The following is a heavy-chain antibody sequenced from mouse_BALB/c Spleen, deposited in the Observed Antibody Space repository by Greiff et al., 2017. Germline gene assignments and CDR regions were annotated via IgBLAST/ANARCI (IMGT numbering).Heavy chain of an antibody. CDR1: GDSITSGY. J-gene: IGHJ2*01. CDR3: ARYWGYGSSFDY. Sequence: EVKLQESGPSLVKPSQTLSLTCSVTGDSITSGYWNWIRKFPGNKLEYMGYISYSGSTYYNPSLKSRISITRDTSKNQYYLQLNSVTTEDTATYYCARYWGYGSSFDYWGQGTTLTVSS. D-gene: IGHD1-1*01. V-gene: IGHV3-8*02. CDR2: ISYSGST.